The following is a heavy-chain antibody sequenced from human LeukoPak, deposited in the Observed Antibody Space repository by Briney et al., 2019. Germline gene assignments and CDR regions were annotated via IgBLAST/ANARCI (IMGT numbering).Heavy chain of an antibody. D-gene: IGHD6-13*01. Sequence: SETLSLTCTVSGGSISSSSYYWGWIRQPPGKGLEWIGSIYYSGSTYYNPSLKSRVTISVDTSKNQFSLNLRSITAADTAVYYCAKDIKYSSSWPGGWGQGTLVTVSS. J-gene: IGHJ4*02. V-gene: IGHV4-39*07. CDR3: AKDIKYSSSWPGG. CDR1: GGSISSSSYY. CDR2: IYYSGST.